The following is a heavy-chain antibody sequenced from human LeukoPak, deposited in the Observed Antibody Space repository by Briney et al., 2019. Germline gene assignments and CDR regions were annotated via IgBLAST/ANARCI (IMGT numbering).Heavy chain of an antibody. CDR3: AKDRARARKDAFDI. V-gene: IGHV3-9*01. CDR2: ISWNSGSI. CDR1: GFTFDDYA. J-gene: IGHJ3*02. Sequence: GRSLRLSCAASGFTFDDYAMHWVRQAPGKGLEWVSGISWNSGSIGYADSVKGRFTISRDNAKNSLYLQMNSLRAEDTALYYCAKDRARARKDAFDIWGQGTMVTVSS.